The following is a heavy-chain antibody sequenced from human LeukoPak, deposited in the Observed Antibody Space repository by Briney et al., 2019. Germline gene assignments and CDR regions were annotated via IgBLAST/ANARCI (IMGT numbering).Heavy chain of an antibody. CDR1: GFTFSSYA. CDR3: TRDHITSWQIDF. Sequence: GGSLRLSCAASGFTFSSYAMSWVRQAPGKGLEWVSAISGSGGSTYYADSVKGRFTISRDNSKNTLYLQMNSLRVEDTAVYYCTRDHITSWQIDFWGQGTMVTVSS. V-gene: IGHV3-23*01. D-gene: IGHD2-2*01. CDR2: ISGSGGST. J-gene: IGHJ4*02.